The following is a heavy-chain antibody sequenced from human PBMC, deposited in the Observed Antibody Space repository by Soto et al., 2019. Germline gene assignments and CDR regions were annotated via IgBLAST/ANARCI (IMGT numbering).Heavy chain of an antibody. V-gene: IGHV3-15*01. CDR1: GFTFSNAW. J-gene: IGHJ6*02. Sequence: GGSLRLSCAASGFTFSNAWMSWVRQAPGKGLEWVGRIKSKTDGGTTDYAAPVKGRFTISRDDSKNTLYLQMNSLKTEDTAVYYCTTFSGDYYYYGMDVWGQGTTVTVSS. D-gene: IGHD6-25*01. CDR2: IKSKTDGGTT. CDR3: TTFSGDYYYYGMDV.